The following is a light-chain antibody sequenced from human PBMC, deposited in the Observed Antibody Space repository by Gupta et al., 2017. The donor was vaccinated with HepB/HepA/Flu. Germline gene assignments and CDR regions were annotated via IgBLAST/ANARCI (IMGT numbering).Light chain of an antibody. Sequence: EIVLTQSPGTLSLSPGERATLSCRASQSVSSSYLAWYQQKPGQAPRLLIYGASSRATGIPDRFSGSGSGTDFTLTMSRREPEDFAVYYCQQYGSSPPLTFGGGTKVEIK. J-gene: IGKJ4*01. CDR1: QSVSSSY. V-gene: IGKV3-20*01. CDR3: QQYGSSPPLT. CDR2: GAS.